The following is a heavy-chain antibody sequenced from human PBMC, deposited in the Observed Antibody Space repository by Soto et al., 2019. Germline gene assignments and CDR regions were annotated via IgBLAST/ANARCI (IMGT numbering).Heavy chain of an antibody. D-gene: IGHD3-16*01. V-gene: IGHV1-18*01. CDR3: ARMGDVPYYYYGMDV. J-gene: IGHJ6*02. CDR1: GYTFTSYG. Sequence: QVQLVQSGAEVKKPGASVKVSCKASGYTFTSYGISWVRQAPGQGLEWMGWINGYNGNTNPAQKLQGRVTMSTDTSTSTAYMELRSLRSDDSAVYYCARMGDVPYYYYGMDVWGQGTTVTVSS. CDR2: INGYNGNT.